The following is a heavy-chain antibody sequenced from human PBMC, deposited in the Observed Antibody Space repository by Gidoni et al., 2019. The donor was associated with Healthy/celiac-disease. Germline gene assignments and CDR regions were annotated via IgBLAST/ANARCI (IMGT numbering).Heavy chain of an antibody. Sequence: EVQLLESGGGLVQPGGSLRLSCAASGFTFSSYAMSWVRQAPGKGLEWVSAISGSGGSTYYADSVKGRFTISRDNSKNTLYLQMNSLRAEDTAVYYCAKTAVLRFLEWLPDFDYWGQGTLVTVSS. CDR1: GFTFSSYA. V-gene: IGHV3-23*01. CDR2: ISGSGGST. CDR3: AKTAVLRFLEWLPDFDY. J-gene: IGHJ4*02. D-gene: IGHD3-3*01.